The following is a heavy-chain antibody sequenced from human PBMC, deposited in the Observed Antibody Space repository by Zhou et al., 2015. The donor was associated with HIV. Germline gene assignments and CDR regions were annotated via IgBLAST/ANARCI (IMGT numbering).Heavy chain of an antibody. J-gene: IGHJ6*03. V-gene: IGHV1-69*02. Sequence: QVQLVQSGAEVKKPGSSVKVSCKASGGTFSSYTISWVRQAPGQGLEWMGRIIPILGIANYAQKFQGRVTITADESTSTAYMELSSLRSEDTAVYYCARGERDFWSGSLKPYYYYYMDVWGKGTTVTVSS. CDR3: ARGERDFWSGSLKPYYYYYMDV. D-gene: IGHD3-3*01. CDR1: GGTFSSYT. CDR2: IIPILGIA.